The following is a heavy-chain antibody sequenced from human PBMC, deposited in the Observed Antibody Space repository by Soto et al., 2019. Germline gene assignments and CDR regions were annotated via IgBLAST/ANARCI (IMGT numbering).Heavy chain of an antibody. D-gene: IGHD2-21*01. CDR3: ARVPWGGTYYFDF. J-gene: IGHJ4*02. CDR2: IYPGDSDT. CDR1: VYIFTNYW. V-gene: IGHV5-51*01. Sequence: PGESLKISCKGSVYIFTNYWIAWVRQMPGKGLEWMGIIYPGDSDTRYSPSFQGQVTISADKSISTAYLQWSSLKASDTAMYYCARVPWGGTYYFDFWGLGTLVTVSS.